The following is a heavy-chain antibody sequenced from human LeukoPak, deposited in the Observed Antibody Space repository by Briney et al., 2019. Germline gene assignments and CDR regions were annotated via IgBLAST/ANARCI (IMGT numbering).Heavy chain of an antibody. V-gene: IGHV3-30-3*01. J-gene: IGHJ4*02. CDR2: ISYDGSNK. Sequence: AGGSLRLSCAASGFTFSSHAMHWVRQAPGKGLEWVAVISYDGSNKYYADSVKGRFTISRDNSKNTLYLQMNSLRAEDTAVYYCARDSNSLGYSGYPFHWGQGTLVTVSS. CDR1: GFTFSSHA. D-gene: IGHD5-12*01. CDR3: ARDSNSLGYSGYPFH.